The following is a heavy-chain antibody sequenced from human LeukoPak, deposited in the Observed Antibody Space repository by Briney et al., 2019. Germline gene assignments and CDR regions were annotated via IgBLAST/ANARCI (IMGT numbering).Heavy chain of an antibody. J-gene: IGHJ4*02. D-gene: IGHD3-10*01. Sequence: PGGSLRLSCAASGFTFSSYWMHWVRQAPGKGLVWVSRIYSDGSSTSYADSVKGRFTISRDNAKNTLYLQMNSLRAEDTAVYYCAREYRDYYGSGNYFDYWGQGTLVTVSS. V-gene: IGHV3-74*01. CDR3: AREYRDYYGSGNYFDY. CDR1: GFTFSSYW. CDR2: IYSDGSST.